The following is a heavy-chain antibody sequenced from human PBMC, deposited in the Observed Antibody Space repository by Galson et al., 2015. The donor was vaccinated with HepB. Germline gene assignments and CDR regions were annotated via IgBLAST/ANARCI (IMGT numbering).Heavy chain of an antibody. D-gene: IGHD3-22*01. CDR3: ARLPYDDSSGYYEFGHYYFGLDV. Sequence: ETLSLTCAVYGESFSGYYWSWIRQPPGKGLEWIGEINHSGSTSYNPSLKSRLTISVDTSKNQFSLNLSSVTAADTAVYYCARLPYDDSSGYYEFGHYYFGLDVWGQGTTVTVSS. J-gene: IGHJ6*02. V-gene: IGHV4-34*01. CDR2: INHSGST. CDR1: GESFSGYY.